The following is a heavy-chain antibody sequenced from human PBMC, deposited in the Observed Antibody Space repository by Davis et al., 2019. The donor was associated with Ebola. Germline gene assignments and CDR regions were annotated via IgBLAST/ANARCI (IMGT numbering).Heavy chain of an antibody. V-gene: IGHV4-59*01. J-gene: IGHJ5*02. CDR1: GGSISSYY. CDR3: ARGTYYDHIWGSYRPQNNWFDP. D-gene: IGHD3-16*02. Sequence: SETLSLTCTVSGGSISSYYWSWIRQPPGNGLEWIGYIYYSGSTNYNPSLKSRVTISVDTSKNQFSLKLSSVTAADTAVYYCARGTYYDHIWGSYRPQNNWFDPWGQGTLVTVSS. CDR2: IYYSGST.